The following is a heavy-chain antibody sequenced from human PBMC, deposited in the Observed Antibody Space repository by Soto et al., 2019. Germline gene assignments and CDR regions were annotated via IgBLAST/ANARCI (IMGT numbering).Heavy chain of an antibody. D-gene: IGHD1-26*01. CDR2: INHSGST. CDR3: ASKGELLLSYFDYYGMDV. J-gene: IGHJ6*02. V-gene: IGHV4-34*01. Sequence: PSETLSLTFAVYGGSFSGYYWSWIRQLPGKGLEWIGEINHSGSTNYNPSLKSRVTISVDTSKNQFSLKLSSVTAADTAVYYCASKGELLLSYFDYYGMDVWGQGTTVTVSS. CDR1: GGSFSGYY.